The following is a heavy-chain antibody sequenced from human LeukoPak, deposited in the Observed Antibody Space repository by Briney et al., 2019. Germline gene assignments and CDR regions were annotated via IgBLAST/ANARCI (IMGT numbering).Heavy chain of an antibody. CDR2: IYSGGST. J-gene: IGHJ4*02. V-gene: IGHV3-53*01. CDR3: ARYYDYVWGSYLDY. CDR1: GFTVSSNY. Sequence: PGGSLRLSCAASGFTVSSNYMSWVRQAPRKGLEWVSVIYSGGSTFYADSVKGRFTISRDNSKNTLFLQMNSLRAEDTAVYYCARYYDYVWGSYLDYWGQGTLVTVSS. D-gene: IGHD3-16*01.